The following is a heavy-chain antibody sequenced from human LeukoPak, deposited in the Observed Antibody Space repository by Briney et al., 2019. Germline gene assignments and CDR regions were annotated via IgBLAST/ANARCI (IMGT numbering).Heavy chain of an antibody. Sequence: PGGSLRLSCAASRFTFSSDEMNWVRQAPGKGLEWVSYISSSGSTIYYADSVKGRFTISRDNAKNSLYLQMNSLRAEDTAVYYCARGGITGTNWGQGTLVTVSS. J-gene: IGHJ4*02. CDR3: ARGGITGTN. CDR1: RFTFSSDE. D-gene: IGHD1-20*01. CDR2: ISSSGSTI. V-gene: IGHV3-48*03.